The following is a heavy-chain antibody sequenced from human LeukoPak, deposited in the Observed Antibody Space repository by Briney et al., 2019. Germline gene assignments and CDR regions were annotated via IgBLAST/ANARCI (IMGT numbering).Heavy chain of an antibody. V-gene: IGHV4-39*07. D-gene: IGHD6-6*01. CDR2: IYYSGST. J-gene: IGHJ4*02. Sequence: PSETLSLTCTVSGGSISSSSYYWGWICQPPGKGLEWIGSIYYSGSTYYNPSLKSRVTISVDTSKNQFSLKLSSVTAADTAVYYCARAVFEYSSSFDYWGQGTLVTVSS. CDR3: ARAVFEYSSSFDY. CDR1: GGSISSSSYY.